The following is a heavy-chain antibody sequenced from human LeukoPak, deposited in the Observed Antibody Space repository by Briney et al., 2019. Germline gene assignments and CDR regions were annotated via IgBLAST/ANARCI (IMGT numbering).Heavy chain of an antibody. J-gene: IGHJ4*02. D-gene: IGHD4-17*01. CDR3: ASFGAVTTSDY. Sequence: SVKVSCKASGGTFSSYAISWVRQAPGQGPEWMGRIIPILGIANYAQKFQGRVTITADKSTSTAYMELSSLRSEDTAVYYCASFGAVTTSDYWGQGTLVTVSS. V-gene: IGHV1-69*04. CDR1: GGTFSSYA. CDR2: IIPILGIA.